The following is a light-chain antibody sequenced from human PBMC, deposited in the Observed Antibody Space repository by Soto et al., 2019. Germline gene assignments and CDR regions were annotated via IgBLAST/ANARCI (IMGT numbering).Light chain of an antibody. V-gene: IGKV3-20*01. CDR1: QSVSNNY. Sequence: EIVLTQSPGTLSLSPGERATLSCRASQSVSNNYLAWYKKTPGQAPRLIIYGASSRATGIPDRVSGRGSGTDVTLTISRLEPEDFAVYYGQQYGSSPITFGQGTRLGIK. CDR2: GAS. CDR3: QQYGSSPIT. J-gene: IGKJ5*01.